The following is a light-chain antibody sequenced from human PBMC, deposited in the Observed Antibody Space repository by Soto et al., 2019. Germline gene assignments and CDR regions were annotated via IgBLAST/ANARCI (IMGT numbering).Light chain of an antibody. Sequence: EIVMTQSTATLSVSPGERATLSCRASQSVYSTLAWYQQKPGQAPRLLIYGASTRATGIPARFSGTGSATEFTLTISSLQSEDSAAYYCQQYNKWPLTFGGGIKVEIK. CDR1: QSVYST. CDR3: QQYNKWPLT. J-gene: IGKJ4*01. CDR2: GAS. V-gene: IGKV3-15*01.